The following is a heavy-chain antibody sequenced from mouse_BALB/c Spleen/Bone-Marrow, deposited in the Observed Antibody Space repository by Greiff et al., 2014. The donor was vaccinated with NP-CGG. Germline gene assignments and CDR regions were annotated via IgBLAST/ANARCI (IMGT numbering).Heavy chain of an antibody. V-gene: IGHV5-12-1*01. J-gene: IGHJ4*01. CDR1: GFAFSSYD. CDR2: ISHGGGTT. Sequence: EVMLVESGGGLVKPGGSLKLSCAASGFAFSSYDMSWVRQTPEKRLGWVAYISHGGGTTYYSDTVKGRFTISRDNAKNTLYLQMSSLKSEDTAIYYCTRHGGYYPYYYAMDYWGQGTSVTVSS. CDR3: TRHGGYYPYYYAMDY. D-gene: IGHD2-3*01.